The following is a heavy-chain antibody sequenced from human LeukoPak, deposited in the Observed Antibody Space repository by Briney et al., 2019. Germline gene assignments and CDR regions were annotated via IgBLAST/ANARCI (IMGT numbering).Heavy chain of an antibody. V-gene: IGHV4-61*01. CDR1: GGSISNDNYY. CDR2: IYYSGNT. CDR3: AGAREFSSSSGRAYYFDY. Sequence: SSETLSLTCTVSGGSISNDNYYWGWIRQPPGKGLEWIGYIYYSGNTNSNPSLKSRVTISLDTSKNQFSLKLSSVTAADTAVYYCAGAREFSSSSGRAYYFDYWGQGTLVTVFS. D-gene: IGHD6-6*01. J-gene: IGHJ4*02.